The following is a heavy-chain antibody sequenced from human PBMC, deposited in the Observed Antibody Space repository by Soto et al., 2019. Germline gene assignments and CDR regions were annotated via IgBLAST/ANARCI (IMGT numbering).Heavy chain of an antibody. V-gene: IGHV3-23*01. CDR1: GFTFSSYA. D-gene: IGHD6-13*01. Sequence: GGSLRLSCAASGFTFSSYAMSWVRQAPGKGLEWVSAISGSGGSTYYADSVKGRFTISRDNSKNTLYLQMNSLRAEDTAVYYCAKTPFLIAAAGLYAFDIWGQGTMVTVSS. CDR2: ISGSGGST. CDR3: AKTPFLIAAAGLYAFDI. J-gene: IGHJ3*02.